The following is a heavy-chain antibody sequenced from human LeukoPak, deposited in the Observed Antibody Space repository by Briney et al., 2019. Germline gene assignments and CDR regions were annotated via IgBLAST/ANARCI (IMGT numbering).Heavy chain of an antibody. Sequence: SETLSLTCTVSDGSISSSNYYWGWIRQPPGKGLEWIGSIYYSGSTYYNPSLKSRVTISVDTSKNQFSLKLTSVTAADTAVYYCASWGATHHYFDYWGQGTLVTVSS. CDR2: IYYSGST. CDR1: DGSISSSNYY. J-gene: IGHJ4*02. CDR3: ASWGATHHYFDY. D-gene: IGHD1-26*01. V-gene: IGHV4-39*01.